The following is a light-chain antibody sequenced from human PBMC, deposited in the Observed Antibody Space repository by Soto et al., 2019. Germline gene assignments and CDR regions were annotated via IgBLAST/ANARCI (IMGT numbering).Light chain of an antibody. J-gene: IGKJ1*01. Sequence: EIVLTQSPGTLSLSPGERATLSCRASQSVSSVYLAWYQQKPGQAPRVLIYAASSRATGIPDRFSGSGSGTDFTLTISRLEPEDFAVYYCQHYANSLWTFGQGTKVDIK. CDR3: QHYANSLWT. CDR1: QSVSSVY. V-gene: IGKV3-20*01. CDR2: AAS.